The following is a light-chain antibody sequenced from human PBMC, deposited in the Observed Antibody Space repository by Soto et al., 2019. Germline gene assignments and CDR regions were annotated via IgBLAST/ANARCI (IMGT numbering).Light chain of an antibody. V-gene: IGKV3D-20*01. CDR1: QSVSSSY. CDR3: QQYGSSLIT. Sequence: EIVLTQSPATLSLSPGERATLSCGARQSVSSSYLAWYQQKPGLAPRLLIYDASSRATGIPDRFSGSGSGTDFTLTISRLEPEDFAVYYCQQYGSSLITFGQGTRLEIK. J-gene: IGKJ5*01. CDR2: DAS.